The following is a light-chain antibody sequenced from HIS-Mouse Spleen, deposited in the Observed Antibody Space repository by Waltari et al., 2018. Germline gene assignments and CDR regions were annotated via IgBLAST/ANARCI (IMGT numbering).Light chain of an antibody. CDR1: ALPTKY. J-gene: IGLJ2*01. V-gene: IGLV3-10*01. CDR2: EDS. Sequence: SYELTQPPSVSVSPGQPARITCSGDALPTKYAYCYQQKSGQAPVLVIYEDSKRPSGIPERFSGSSSGTMATLTISGAQVEDEADYYCYSTDSSGNHRGVFGGGTKLTVL. CDR3: YSTDSSGNHRGV.